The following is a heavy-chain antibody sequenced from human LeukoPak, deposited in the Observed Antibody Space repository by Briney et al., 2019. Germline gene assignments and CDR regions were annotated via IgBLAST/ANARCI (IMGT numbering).Heavy chain of an antibody. CDR2: ISGSGGST. J-gene: IGHJ4*02. D-gene: IGHD3-22*01. CDR3: AKDKNSDSSGYYYGGYFDY. V-gene: IGHV3-23*01. CDR1: GFTFSSYG. Sequence: GGSLRLSCAASGFTFSSYGMGWVRQAPGKGLEWVLAISGSGGSTYYADSVKGRFTISRDNSKNTLYLQMNSLRAEDTAVYYCAKDKNSDSSGYYYGGYFDYWGQGTLVTVSS.